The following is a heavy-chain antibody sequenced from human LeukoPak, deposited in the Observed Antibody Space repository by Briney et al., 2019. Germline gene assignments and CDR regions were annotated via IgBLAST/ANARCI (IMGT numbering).Heavy chain of an antibody. J-gene: IGHJ1*01. Sequence: GGSLRLSCAASGFTFSDYSMNWVHQAPGKGLEWISYISYSSSTIYYADSAEGRFTISRDNAKNSLYLQMNSVRDEDTAVYYCARDRATVTTKYFQHWGQGTLVTVSS. CDR1: GFTFSDYS. V-gene: IGHV3-48*02. CDR3: ARDRATVTTKYFQH. CDR2: ISYSSSTI. D-gene: IGHD4-17*01.